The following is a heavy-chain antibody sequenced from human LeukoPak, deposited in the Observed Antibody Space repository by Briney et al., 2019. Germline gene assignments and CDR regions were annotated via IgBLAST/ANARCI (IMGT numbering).Heavy chain of an antibody. D-gene: IGHD6-13*01. V-gene: IGHV1-2*02. CDR2: INPNSGGT. CDR1: GYTFTGYY. J-gene: IGHJ4*02. CDR3: ARSYSSSWYLFDY. Sequence: SVKVSYKASGYTFTGYYMHWVRQAPGQGLEWMGWINPNSGGTNYAQKFQGRVTMTRDTSISTAYMELSRLRSDDTAVYYCARSYSSSWYLFDYWGQGTLVTVSS.